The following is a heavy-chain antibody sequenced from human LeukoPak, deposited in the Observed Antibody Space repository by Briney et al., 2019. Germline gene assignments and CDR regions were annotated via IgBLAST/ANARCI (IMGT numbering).Heavy chain of an antibody. CDR3: ARGGDGEIIYYYYYYMDV. CDR1: GFTFSSYW. J-gene: IGHJ6*03. V-gene: IGHV3-7*01. CDR2: IKQDGSEK. D-gene: IGHD5-24*01. Sequence: PGGSLRLSCAASGFTFSSYWMSWVRQAPGKGLEGVANIKQDGSEKYYVDSVKGRFTIYRDNAKNSLYLQMNSLRAEDTAVYYCARGGDGEIIYYYYYYMDVWGKGTTVTVSS.